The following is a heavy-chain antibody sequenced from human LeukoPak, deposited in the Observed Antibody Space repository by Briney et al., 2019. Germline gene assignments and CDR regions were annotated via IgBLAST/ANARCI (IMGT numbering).Heavy chain of an antibody. Sequence: SETLSLTCTVSGGSISSGGYSWSWIRQPPGKGLEWIGYIYYSGSTNYNPSLKSRVTISVDTSKNQFSLKLSSVTGADTAVYYCARGFWEYNFDYWGQGTLVTVSS. D-gene: IGHD3-3*01. J-gene: IGHJ4*02. CDR1: GGSISSGGYS. V-gene: IGHV4-61*08. CDR2: IYYSGST. CDR3: ARGFWEYNFDY.